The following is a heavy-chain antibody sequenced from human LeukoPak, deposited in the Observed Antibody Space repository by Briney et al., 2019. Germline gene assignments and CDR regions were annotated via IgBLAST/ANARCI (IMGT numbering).Heavy chain of an antibody. CDR3: ARAFGAYCTNGVCYHFDY. D-gene: IGHD2-8*01. V-gene: IGHV4-34*01. CDR2: INHSGST. Sequence: SETLSLTCAVYGGSFSGYYWTWIRQPPGPGLEWIGEINHSGSTNYNPSLKSRVTISVDTSKNQFSLKLSSVTAADTAVYYCARAFGAYCTNGVCYHFDYWGQGTLVTVSS. J-gene: IGHJ4*02. CDR1: GGSFSGYY.